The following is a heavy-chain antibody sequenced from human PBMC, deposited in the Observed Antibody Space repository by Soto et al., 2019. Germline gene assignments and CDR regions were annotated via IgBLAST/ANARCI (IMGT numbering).Heavy chain of an antibody. V-gene: IGHV4-59*01. Sequence: QVRLQESGPGLVKPSETLSLTCTVSGGSISSYYWSWIRQPPGKGLEWIGYMYNTGSTIYNPSLTSRVTISGDTSKNQFSLKLNSVTAADTAVYYCARDLWGYCGADCYPLDVWGQGTTVTVSS. D-gene: IGHD2-21*02. CDR3: ARDLWGYCGADCYPLDV. CDR1: GGSISSYY. J-gene: IGHJ6*02. CDR2: MYNTGST.